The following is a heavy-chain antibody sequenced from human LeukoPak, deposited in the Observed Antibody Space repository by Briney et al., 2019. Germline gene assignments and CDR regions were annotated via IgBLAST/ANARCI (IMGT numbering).Heavy chain of an antibody. D-gene: IGHD6-13*01. Sequence: SETLSLTCAVYGVSFSGYYWSWIRQPPGKGLEWIGEINHSGSTNYNPSLKSRVTISVDTSKNQFSLKLSSVTAADTAVYYCARGLELSSSSYGMDVWGQGTTVTVSS. V-gene: IGHV4-34*01. J-gene: IGHJ6*02. CDR1: GVSFSGYY. CDR3: ARGLELSSSSYGMDV. CDR2: INHSGST.